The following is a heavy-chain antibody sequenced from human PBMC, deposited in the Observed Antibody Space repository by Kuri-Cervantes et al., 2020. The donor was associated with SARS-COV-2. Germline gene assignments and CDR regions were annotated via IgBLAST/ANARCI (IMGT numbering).Heavy chain of an antibody. D-gene: IGHD1-1*01. V-gene: IGHV3-73*01. CDR1: GFIFSDSA. Sequence: GGSLRLSCAASGFIFSDSAIHWVRQASGKGLEWVGRIRKKADKSATAYAASVQGRFTISRDDSKNTAYLQMNSLKSEDTAVYYCTRLWLEREFDYWGQGTLVTVSS. CDR3: TRLWLEREFDY. J-gene: IGHJ4*02. CDR2: IRKKADKSAT.